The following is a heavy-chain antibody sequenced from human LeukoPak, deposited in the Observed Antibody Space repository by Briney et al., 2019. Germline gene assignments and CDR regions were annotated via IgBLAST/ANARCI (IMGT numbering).Heavy chain of an antibody. CDR1: GFAFSSYA. CDR2: ISGSGDRTT. J-gene: IGHJ4*02. V-gene: IGHV3-23*01. Sequence: GGSLRLSCAASGFAFSSYAMTWVRQAPGKGLEWVSSISGSGDRTTYYSDSVKGRFTISRDNSKNTLYLQMNSLRAEDTAVYYCARGGGVVINPFDYWGQGTLVTVSS. CDR3: ARGGGVVINPFDY. D-gene: IGHD3-3*01.